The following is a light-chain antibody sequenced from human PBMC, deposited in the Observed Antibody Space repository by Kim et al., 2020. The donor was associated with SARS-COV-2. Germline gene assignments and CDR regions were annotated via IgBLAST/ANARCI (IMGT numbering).Light chain of an antibody. Sequence: ALEKTSRITGQGGSRRKYYASWYQQKSGQAPVLVIYGKNNRPSGIPERVSGSSAENTASLTITGEQAEDEADYYRHSRDSSDNHLFGGGTQLTVL. CDR1: SRRKYY. CDR3: HSRDSSDNHL. J-gene: IGLJ3*02. V-gene: IGLV3-19*01. CDR2: GKN.